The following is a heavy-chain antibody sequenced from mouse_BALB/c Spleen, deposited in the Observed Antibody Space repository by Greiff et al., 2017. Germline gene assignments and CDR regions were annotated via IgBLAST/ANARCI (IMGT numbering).Heavy chain of an antibody. D-gene: IGHD1-1*01. CDR1: GFNIKDYY. J-gene: IGHJ3*01. CDR2: IDPENGNT. V-gene: IGHV14-1*02. Sequence: VQLKQSGAELVRPGALVKLSCKASGFNIKDYYMHWVKQRPEQGLEWIGWIDPENGNTIYDPKFQGKASITADTSSNTAYLQLSSLTSEDTAVYYCARLITTVEGAYWGQGTLVTVSA. CDR3: ARLITTVEGAY.